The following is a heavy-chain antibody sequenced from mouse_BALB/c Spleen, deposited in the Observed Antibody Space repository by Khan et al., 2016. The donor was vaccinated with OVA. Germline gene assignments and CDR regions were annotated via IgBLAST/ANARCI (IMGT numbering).Heavy chain of an antibody. CDR2: ISSGGSYT. CDR3: ASLAYYYNSEGFAY. CDR1: GFTFSTYG. V-gene: IGHV5-6*01. J-gene: IGHJ3*01. Sequence: EVQLQESGGDLVKPGGSLKLSCAASGFTFSTYGMSWVRQTPDKRLEWVATISSGGSYTYYPDSVKGRFTISRDNAKNTLYLQMSSLKSEDTAMYYCASLAYYYNSEGFAYWGQGTLVTVSA. D-gene: IGHD1-1*01.